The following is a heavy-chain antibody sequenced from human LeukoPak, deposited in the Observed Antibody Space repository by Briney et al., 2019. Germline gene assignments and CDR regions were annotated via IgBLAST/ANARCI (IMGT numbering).Heavy chain of an antibody. CDR3: ARGNGPSSGSYSRFDP. Sequence: GASVKVSCKASGYTFTSYYIHWVRQAPGQGLEWMGIIIPSAGRTNYAQKFQGRVTITADKSTSTAYMELSSLRSEDTAVYYCARGNGPSSGSYSRFDPWGQGTLVTVSS. CDR2: IIPSAGRT. D-gene: IGHD3-10*01. CDR1: GYTFTSYY. J-gene: IGHJ5*02. V-gene: IGHV1-46*01.